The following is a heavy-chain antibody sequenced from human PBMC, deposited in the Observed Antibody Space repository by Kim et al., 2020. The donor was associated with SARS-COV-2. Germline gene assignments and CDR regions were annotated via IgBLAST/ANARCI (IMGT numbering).Heavy chain of an antibody. J-gene: IGHJ4*02. CDR3: AKEAPRLDSSGYLGFDY. V-gene: IGHV3-23*01. D-gene: IGHD3-22*01. Sequence: VKGRFTISRDNSKNTLYLQMNSLRAEDTAVYYCAKEAPRLDSSGYLGFDYWGQGTLVTVSS.